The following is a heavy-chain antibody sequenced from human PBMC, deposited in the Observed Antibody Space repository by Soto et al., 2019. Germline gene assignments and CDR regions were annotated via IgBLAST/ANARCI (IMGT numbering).Heavy chain of an antibody. D-gene: IGHD3-10*01. V-gene: IGHV1-69*13. Sequence: SVKVSCKDSGGTFSSYAISWVRQAPGQGLEGMGGIVPMFVTAKYAQKFQGRVSITANESTSTAYMELSSLRSEDTAVYYCAREFRGVGFGSYLFDPWGQGTLVTVSS. J-gene: IGHJ5*02. CDR1: GGTFSSYA. CDR2: IVPMFVTA. CDR3: AREFRGVGFGSYLFDP.